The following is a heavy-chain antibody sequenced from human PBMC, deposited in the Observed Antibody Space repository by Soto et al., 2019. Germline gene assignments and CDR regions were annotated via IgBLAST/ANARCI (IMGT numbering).Heavy chain of an antibody. V-gene: IGHV4-30-4*01. CDR3: ASGGYYDFWSGPDGLTHYYYGMDV. Sequence: TLSLTCTVSGGSISSGDYYWSWIRQPPGKGLEWIGYIYYSGSTYYNPSLKSRVTISVDTSKNQFSLKLSSVTAADTAVYYCASGGYYDFWSGPDGLTHYYYGMDVWGQGTTVTVSS. CDR2: IYYSGST. CDR1: GGSISSGDYY. J-gene: IGHJ6*02. D-gene: IGHD3-3*01.